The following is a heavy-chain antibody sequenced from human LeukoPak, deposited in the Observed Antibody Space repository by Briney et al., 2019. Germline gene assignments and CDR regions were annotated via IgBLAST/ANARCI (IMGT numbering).Heavy chain of an antibody. J-gene: IGHJ5*02. CDR3: ARGRRLTKYYYDSSGYYYCWFDP. Sequence: ASVKVSCKASGYTFTSYYMHWVRQAPGQGLEWMGIINPSGGSTSYAQKFQGRVTMTRDTSTSTVYMELSSLRSEDTAVYYCARGRRLTKYYYDSSGYYYCWFDPWGQGTLVTVSS. D-gene: IGHD3-22*01. CDR2: INPSGGST. V-gene: IGHV1-46*01. CDR1: GYTFTSYY.